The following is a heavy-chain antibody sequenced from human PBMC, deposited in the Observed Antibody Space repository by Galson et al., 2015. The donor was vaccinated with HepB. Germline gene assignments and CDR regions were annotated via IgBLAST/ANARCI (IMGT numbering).Heavy chain of an antibody. CDR1: GFNFSLYS. J-gene: IGHJ4*02. CDR2: ISSSGSYI. Sequence: SLRLSCAASGFNFSLYSMNWVRQAPGKGLEWVSSISSSGSYIYYGDSVKGRCTVSRASAKTSVYLHISSLRGDDTAVYYCARALPSGIRGGRVFDHWGQGTLVTVSS. V-gene: IGHV3-21*01. D-gene: IGHD3-10*01. CDR3: ARALPSGIRGGRVFDH.